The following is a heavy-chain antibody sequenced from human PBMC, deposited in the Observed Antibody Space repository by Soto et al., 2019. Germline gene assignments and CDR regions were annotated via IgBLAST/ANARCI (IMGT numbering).Heavy chain of an antibody. J-gene: IGHJ4*02. CDR2: IIPISRTP. CDR1: GLTFRSDS. D-gene: IGHD5-12*01. CDR3: ARGVASSD. V-gene: IGHV1-69*01. Sequence: QVQLVQSEAEVKKPGYSLKVSCKSSGLTFRSDSISWVRQAPGQGLEWMGGIIPISRTPTYAQKFQGRVTISADESTRTAYMEVTSLTFEDTAVYYCARGVASSDWGQGTLVTVSS.